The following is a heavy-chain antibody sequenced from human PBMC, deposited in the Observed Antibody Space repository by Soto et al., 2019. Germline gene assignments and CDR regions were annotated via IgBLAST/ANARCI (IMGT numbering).Heavy chain of an antibody. CDR3: ARRYCSDSYCSYFDY. V-gene: IGHV4-34*01. D-gene: IGHD2-15*01. Sequence: PSETPSLTCAASGGSVSGYFWSWIRQPPGKGLEWIGEINHSGTTSYSPSLDSCVTTSVDTSKNQFSLRLSSVTAADTAIYYCARRYCSDSYCSYFDYWGRGTLVTVSS. CDR1: GGSVSGYF. J-gene: IGHJ4*02. CDR2: INHSGTT.